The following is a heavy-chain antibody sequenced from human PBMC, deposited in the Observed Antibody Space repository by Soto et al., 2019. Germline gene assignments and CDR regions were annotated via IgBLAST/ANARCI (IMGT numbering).Heavy chain of an antibody. CDR1: GGSISSGGYY. J-gene: IGHJ6*02. V-gene: IGHV4-31*03. D-gene: IGHD6-13*01. CDR2: IYYSGST. Sequence: QVQLQESGPGLVKPSQTLSLTCTVSGGSISSGGYYSSWIRQHPGKGLEWIGYIYYSGSTYYNPSLKSRVTISVYTSKNQFSLKLSSVTAADTAVYYCARGYSSSWYRNYYYGMDVWGQGTTVTVSS. CDR3: ARGYSSSWYRNYYYGMDV.